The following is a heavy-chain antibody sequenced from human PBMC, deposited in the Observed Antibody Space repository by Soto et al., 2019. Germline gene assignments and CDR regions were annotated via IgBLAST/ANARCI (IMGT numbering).Heavy chain of an antibody. J-gene: IGHJ6*02. D-gene: IGHD2-15*01. Sequence: VQLVESGGGLVKPGGSLRLSCAASGFTFSSYSMNWVRQAPGKGLEWVSSISSSSSYIYYADSVKGRFTISRDNAKNSLYLQMNSLRAEDTAVYYCARDEYCSGGSCLHYYYYGMDVWGQGTTVTVSS. CDR2: ISSSSSYI. V-gene: IGHV3-21*01. CDR1: GFTFSSYS. CDR3: ARDEYCSGGSCLHYYYYGMDV.